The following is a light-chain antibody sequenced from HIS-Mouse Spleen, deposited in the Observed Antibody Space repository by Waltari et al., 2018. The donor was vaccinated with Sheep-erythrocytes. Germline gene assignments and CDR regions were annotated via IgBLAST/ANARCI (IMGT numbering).Light chain of an antibody. V-gene: IGLV2-23*01. CDR2: EGS. J-gene: IGLJ3*02. CDR1: RSDVGSYNL. Sequence: QSALTQPASVSGSPGQASTLSCTGTRSDVGSYNLVSWYQQHPGKAPKLMIYEGSKRPSGVSNRFSGSKSGNTASLTISGLQAEDEADYYCCSYAGSSTPWVFGGGTKLTVL. CDR3: CSYAGSSTPWV.